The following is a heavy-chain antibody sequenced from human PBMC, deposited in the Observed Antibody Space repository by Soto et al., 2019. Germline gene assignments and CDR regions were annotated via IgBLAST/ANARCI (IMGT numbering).Heavy chain of an antibody. CDR3: ASQSYPLGGYYYYGMDV. D-gene: IGHD3-10*01. V-gene: IGHV1-2*02. Sequence: ASVKVSCKASGYTFTGYYMHWVRQAPGQGLEWMGWINPNSGGTNYAQKFQGRVTMTRDTSISTAYMELSRLRSDDTAVYYCASQSYPLGGYYYYGMDVWGQGTTVTVSS. CDR2: INPNSGGT. J-gene: IGHJ6*02. CDR1: GYTFTGYY.